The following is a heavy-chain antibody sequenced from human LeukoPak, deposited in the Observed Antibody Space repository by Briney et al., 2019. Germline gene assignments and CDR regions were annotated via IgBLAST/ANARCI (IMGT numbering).Heavy chain of an antibody. CDR2: IYYSGST. Sequence: SETLSLTCTVSGGSISSSSYYWGWIRQPPGKGLEWIGSIYYSGSTYYNPSLKSRVTISVDTSKNQFSLKLSSVTAADTAVYYCARRAMITFGGVIVSFRDYWGQGTLVTASS. J-gene: IGHJ4*02. V-gene: IGHV4-39*01. CDR1: GGSISSSSYY. CDR3: ARRAMITFGGVIVSFRDY. D-gene: IGHD3-16*02.